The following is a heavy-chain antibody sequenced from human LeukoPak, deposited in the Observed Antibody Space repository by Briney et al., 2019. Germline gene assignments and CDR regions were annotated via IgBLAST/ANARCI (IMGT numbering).Heavy chain of an antibody. CDR1: GGSISRSDRY. CDR3: ARRAVAGTSFEDY. D-gene: IGHD6-19*01. CDR2: IYYSGST. Sequence: SQTLSLTCSVSGGSISRSDRYWSWIRQPPGKGLEWIGNIYYSGSTYFNPSLKSRVTISVDTSKNQFSLTLSSVTAADTAVYYCARRAVAGTSFEDYWGQGTLVTVSS. V-gene: IGHV4-39*01. J-gene: IGHJ4*02.